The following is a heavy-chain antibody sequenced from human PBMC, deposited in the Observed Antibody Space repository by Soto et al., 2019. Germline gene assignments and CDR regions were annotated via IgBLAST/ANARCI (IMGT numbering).Heavy chain of an antibody. CDR2: ISSSSSTI. J-gene: IGHJ2*01. V-gene: IGHV3-48*01. D-gene: IGHD3-10*01. CDR3: ARDGERGFYYGSGSYYPRPHRHWYFDL. CDR1: GFTFSSYS. Sequence: EMQLVESGGGLVQPGGSLRLSCAASGFTFSSYSMNCVRQAPGKGREWVSYISSSSSTIYYADSVKGRFTISRDNAKNSLYLQMNSLRAEDTAVYYCARDGERGFYYGSGSYYPRPHRHWYFDLWGRGTLVTVSS.